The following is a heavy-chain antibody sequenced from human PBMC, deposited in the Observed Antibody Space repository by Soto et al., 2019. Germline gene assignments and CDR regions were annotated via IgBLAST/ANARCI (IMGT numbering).Heavy chain of an antibody. CDR2: IYDNGGS. Sequence: QMQLQESGPGLVKPSETLSLTCTVSGDSITPSYYWTWIRQPPGQALEWIGYIYDNGGSNYNPSVERRVTISIDTSKNHFSLELTSVTAADTAVYFCARVMRVAAADDAFDLWGQGTLVAVSS. CDR3: ARVMRVAAADDAFDL. CDR1: GDSITPSYY. D-gene: IGHD6-13*01. J-gene: IGHJ3*01. V-gene: IGHV4-59*01.